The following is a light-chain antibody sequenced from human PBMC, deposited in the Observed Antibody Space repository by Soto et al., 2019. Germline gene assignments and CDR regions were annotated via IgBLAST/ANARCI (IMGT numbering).Light chain of an antibody. CDR3: QQRSNWPPWT. CDR1: QSVSSSY. V-gene: IGKV3-11*01. CDR2: GAS. J-gene: IGKJ1*01. Sequence: EIVFTQSPATLALSPGERATLSCMSRQSVSSSYLAWCQQKPGQAPRLLIYGASIRATGIPARFSGSGSGTDFTLTISSLEPEDFAVYYCQQRSNWPPWTFGQGTKVDIK.